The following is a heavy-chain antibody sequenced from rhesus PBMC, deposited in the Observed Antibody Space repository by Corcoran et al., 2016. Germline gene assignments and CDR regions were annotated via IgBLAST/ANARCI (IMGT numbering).Heavy chain of an antibody. CDR3: ARGPDYEDDYDPFDY. CDR1: VYSISRGYG. J-gene: IGHJ4*01. V-gene: IGHV4-127*01. Sequence: QVQLPESGPGLVQPSATLSLTCAVSVYSISRGYGWSWLRQPPGQGMEWLGYIGGSSGSTNYNPSLKSRVTISKDTSKNQFSLKLSSVTAADTAVYYCARGPDYEDDYDPFDYWGQGVLVTVSS. D-gene: IGHD3-9*01. CDR2: IGGSSGST.